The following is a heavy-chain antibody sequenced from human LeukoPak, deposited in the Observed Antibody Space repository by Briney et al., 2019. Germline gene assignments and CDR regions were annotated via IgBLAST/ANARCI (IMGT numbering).Heavy chain of an antibody. J-gene: IGHJ4*02. CDR2: ISGSGGST. V-gene: IGHV3-23*01. D-gene: IGHD3-16*02. CDR1: GFTFSSYA. CDR3: ATSPRYDYVWGSYRYSDDLDY. Sequence: GGSLRLSCAASGFTFSSYAMSWVRQAPGKGLEWVSAISGSGGSTYYADSVKGRFTISRDNSKSTLYLQMNSLRAEDTAVYYCATSPRYDYVWGSYRYSDDLDYWGQGTLVTVSS.